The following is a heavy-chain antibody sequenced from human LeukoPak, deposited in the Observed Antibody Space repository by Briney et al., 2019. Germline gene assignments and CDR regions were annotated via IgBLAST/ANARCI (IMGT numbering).Heavy chain of an antibody. V-gene: IGHV4-4*07. CDR3: AREADTAMVLDY. J-gene: IGHJ4*02. D-gene: IGHD5-18*01. CDR1: GGSISSYY. Sequence: SETLSLTCTVSGGSISSYYWSWIRQPAGKGLEWIGRIYTSGSTNYNPSLKSRVTMSVDTSKNQFSPKLSSVTAADTAVYYCAREADTAMVLDYWGQGTLVTVSS. CDR2: IYTSGST.